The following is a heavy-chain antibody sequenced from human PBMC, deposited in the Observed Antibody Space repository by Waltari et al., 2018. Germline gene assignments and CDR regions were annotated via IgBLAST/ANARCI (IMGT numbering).Heavy chain of an antibody. CDR1: GDSMSSSDF. Sequence: QLQLQQSGPGLVKPSESLSLTCAVSGDSMSSSDFWNWVRQPPGKGLEWMWQVHRSGRRNYNPSPESRVTVSIDTSKNQFSRKVSSATAADTAVYYCARDRGRGLYLDSWGQGTQVTVSP. CDR3: ARDRGRGLYLDS. J-gene: IGHJ4*02. V-gene: IGHV4-4*02. D-gene: IGHD2-15*01. CDR2: VHRSGRR.